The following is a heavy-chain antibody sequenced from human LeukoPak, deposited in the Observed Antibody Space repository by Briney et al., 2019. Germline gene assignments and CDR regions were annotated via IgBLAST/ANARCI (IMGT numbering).Heavy chain of an antibody. CDR1: GYTFDDYA. J-gene: IGHJ4*02. D-gene: IGHD6-19*01. CDR3: SAPVASAD. Sequence: GGSLRLSCAASGYTFDDYAMHWVRQAPGKGLEWVSLISGDGGSTYYADSVKGRFTISRDNSKNSLYLQMNSLRTEDTALYYCSAPVASADWGQGTLVTVSS. V-gene: IGHV3-43*02. CDR2: ISGDGGST.